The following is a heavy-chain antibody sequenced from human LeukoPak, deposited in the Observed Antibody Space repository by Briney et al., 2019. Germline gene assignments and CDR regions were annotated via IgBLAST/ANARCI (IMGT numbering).Heavy chain of an antibody. Sequence: ASVNVSFKASGYTFTSYYIHWVRQAPGQGLEWMGLINPSGGSTNYAQKFQGRVTMTRDTSTSTVYMELSSLRSEDTAVYYCARGPRITMIRGGQWYYYMDVWGKGTTVTISS. J-gene: IGHJ6*03. CDR2: INPSGGST. D-gene: IGHD3-10*01. CDR3: ARGPRITMIRGGQWYYYMDV. V-gene: IGHV1-46*01. CDR1: GYTFTSYY.